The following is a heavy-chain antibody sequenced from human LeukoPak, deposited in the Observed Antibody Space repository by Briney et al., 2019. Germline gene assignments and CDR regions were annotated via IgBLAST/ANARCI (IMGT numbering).Heavy chain of an antibody. CDR3: AREAWIQLWGTYDY. J-gene: IGHJ4*02. CDR1: GFTFSSYA. CDR2: ISYDGSNK. Sequence: PGGSLRLSCAASGFTFSSYAMHWVRQAPGKGLEWVAVISYDGSNKYYADSVKGRFTISRDNSKNTLYLQMNSLRAEDTAVYYCAREAWIQLWGTYDYWGQGTLVTVSS. V-gene: IGHV3-30-3*01. D-gene: IGHD5-18*01.